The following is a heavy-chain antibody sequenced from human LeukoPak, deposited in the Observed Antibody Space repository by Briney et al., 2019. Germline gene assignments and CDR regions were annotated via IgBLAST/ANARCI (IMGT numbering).Heavy chain of an antibody. CDR3: ARDIKWLGRYYYYGLDV. V-gene: IGHV3-30*04. D-gene: IGHD6-19*01. Sequence: PGGSLRLSCAGSGFSFSSYTMHWVRQAPGKGLEWVAIISYDGTNEYYADSVKGRFTISRDNSKNTLYLQVNSLRAEDTAVYYCARDIKWLGRYYYYGLDVWGQGTTVTVS. J-gene: IGHJ6*02. CDR1: GFSFSSYT. CDR2: ISYDGTNE.